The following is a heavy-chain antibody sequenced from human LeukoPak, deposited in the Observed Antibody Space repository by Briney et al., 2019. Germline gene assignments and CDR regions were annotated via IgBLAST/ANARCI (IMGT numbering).Heavy chain of an antibody. V-gene: IGHV4-4*07. CDR2: IYTSGTT. J-gene: IGHJ2*01. CDR1: GGSISGYY. D-gene: IGHD2-2*01. CDR3: ARERSYLNWYFDL. Sequence: PSETLSLTCPVAGGSISGYYWSWIRQPAGKGLEWIGRIYTSGTTTYNPSLKSRVIMSVDTSKNQFSLKLNSLTAADTAVYYCARERSYLNWYFDLWGRGTLVSVSS.